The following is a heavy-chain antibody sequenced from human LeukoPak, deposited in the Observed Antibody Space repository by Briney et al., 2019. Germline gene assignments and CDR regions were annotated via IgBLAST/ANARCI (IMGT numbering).Heavy chain of an antibody. J-gene: IGHJ4*02. CDR1: GYTFTGYY. V-gene: IGHV1-2*02. CDR3: ARGGWTGYNYGSLPEYYFDH. CDR2: IKPNSGGT. D-gene: IGHD5-18*01. Sequence: ASVKVSCKASGYTFTGYYMHWVRQAPGQGLEWMGWIKPNSGGTNYAQKFQGRVTMTRDTSISTAYMELSRLRSDDTAVYYCARGGWTGYNYGSLPEYYFDHWGQGTLVTVSS.